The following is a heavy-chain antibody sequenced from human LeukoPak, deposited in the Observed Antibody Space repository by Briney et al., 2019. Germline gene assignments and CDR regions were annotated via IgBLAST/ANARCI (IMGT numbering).Heavy chain of an antibody. D-gene: IGHD3-22*01. V-gene: IGHV1-2*06. Sequence: ASVKVSCKASGYTFTGYHIHWVRQAPGQGLEWMGRINPNSGDTNYAQKFQVRVTMTRDTSISTAYMELSRLRSEDTAVYYCARETYYYDSSGYSCFDYWGQGTLVTVSS. J-gene: IGHJ4*02. CDR3: ARETYYYDSSGYSCFDY. CDR1: GYTFTGYH. CDR2: INPNSGDT.